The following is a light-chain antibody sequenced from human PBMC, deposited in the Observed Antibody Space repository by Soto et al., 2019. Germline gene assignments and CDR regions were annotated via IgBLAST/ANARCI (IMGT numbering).Light chain of an antibody. CDR2: GAS. CDR3: QQYGNSPLT. V-gene: IGKV3-20*01. J-gene: IGKJ4*01. Sequence: EIVLTQSPGTLSLSTGEEATLSCRASQTVTTRYLARYQQRPGQSPRLLIYGASNRATGIPDRFSGSGSGTDFTLTISGLEPEDFAVYYCQQYGNSPLTFGGGTKVDIK. CDR1: QTVTTRY.